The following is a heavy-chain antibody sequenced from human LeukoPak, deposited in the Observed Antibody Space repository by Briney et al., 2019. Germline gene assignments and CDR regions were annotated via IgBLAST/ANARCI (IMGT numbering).Heavy chain of an antibody. J-gene: IGHJ6*02. Sequence: GGSLRLSCAASGFIFNNYNMNWVRQAPGKGLEWVSLISSSSSYIYYADSVKGRFTIPRDNAKNSLYLQMNSLRAEDTAVYYCARDQGIGYCSGGSCPYGMDVWGQGTTVTVSS. V-gene: IGHV3-21*04. D-gene: IGHD2-15*01. CDR2: ISSSSSYI. CDR1: GFIFNNYN. CDR3: ARDQGIGYCSGGSCPYGMDV.